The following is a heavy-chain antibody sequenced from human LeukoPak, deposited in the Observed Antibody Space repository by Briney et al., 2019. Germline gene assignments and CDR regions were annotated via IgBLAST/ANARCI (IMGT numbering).Heavy chain of an antibody. CDR2: MNPNIGDT. CDR3: TTSGFGGAVHFDY. J-gene: IGHJ4*02. CDR1: GYTFTSYD. D-gene: IGHD3-16*01. V-gene: IGHV1-8*01. Sequence: ASVKVSCKASGYTFTSYDINWVRQAAGQGLEWMGWMNPNIGDTGYVEKFQGRVTMTRDTSITTAYMELSSLRSEDTAVYYCTTSGFGGAVHFDYWGQGTPVTVSS.